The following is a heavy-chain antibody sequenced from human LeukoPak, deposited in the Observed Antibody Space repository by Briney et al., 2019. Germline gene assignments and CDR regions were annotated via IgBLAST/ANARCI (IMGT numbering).Heavy chain of an antibody. D-gene: IGHD5-18*01. CDR2: MYTSGST. CDR3: AREDIAMAEGFDP. Sequence: SETLSLTCTVSGGSISSYYWSWIRQPAGKGLEWIGRMYTSGSTNYIPSLKSRVTMSVDSSKKQLFLQLSSVSAADTAVYYCAREDIAMAEGFDPWGQGILVTVSS. V-gene: IGHV4-4*07. CDR1: GGSISSYY. J-gene: IGHJ5*02.